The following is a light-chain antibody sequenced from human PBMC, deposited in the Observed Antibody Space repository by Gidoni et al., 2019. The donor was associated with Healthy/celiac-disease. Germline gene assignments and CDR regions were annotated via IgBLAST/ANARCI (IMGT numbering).Light chain of an antibody. CDR2: AAS. CDR1: QGISHY. V-gene: IGKV1-27*01. CDR3: QKYNSAPRT. Sequence: DIQMTQSPSSLSASVGDRVTSTCRASQGISHYLAWYQQKPGKVPKLLIYAASTLQSGAPSRFSGSGSGTYFTLTSSSLQPEDVATYYWQKYNSAPRTFGGGTKVEIK. J-gene: IGKJ4*01.